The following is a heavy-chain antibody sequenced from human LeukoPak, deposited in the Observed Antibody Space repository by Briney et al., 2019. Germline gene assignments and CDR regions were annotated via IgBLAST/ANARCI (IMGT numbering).Heavy chain of an antibody. D-gene: IGHD6-6*01. CDR1: GLTFSSYE. Sequence: GGSLRLSCAASGLTFSSYEMNWVRQAPGKGLEWVSYISSSGNTIYFADSVKGRFTISRDNAKNSLYLQMNSLRAEDTAVYYCARPIAAPLSFYGMDVWGQGTTVTVSS. CDR3: ARPIAAPLSFYGMDV. J-gene: IGHJ6*02. V-gene: IGHV3-48*03. CDR2: ISSSGNTI.